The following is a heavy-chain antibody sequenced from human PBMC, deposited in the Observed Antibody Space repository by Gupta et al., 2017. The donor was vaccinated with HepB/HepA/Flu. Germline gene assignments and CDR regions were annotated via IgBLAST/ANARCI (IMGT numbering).Heavy chain of an antibody. CDR2: IVVGSGNT. CDR3: AAEEDEFWSGYRFDY. V-gene: IGHV1-58*01. CDR1: GFTFTNSA. J-gene: IGHJ4*02. D-gene: IGHD3-3*01. Sequence: QMQLVQSGPEVKKPGTSVKVSCKASGFTFTNSAVQWVRQARGQRLEWIGWIVVGSGNTNYAQKFQERVTITRDMSTSTAYMELSSLRSEDTAVYYCAAEEDEFWSGYRFDYWGQGTLVTVSS.